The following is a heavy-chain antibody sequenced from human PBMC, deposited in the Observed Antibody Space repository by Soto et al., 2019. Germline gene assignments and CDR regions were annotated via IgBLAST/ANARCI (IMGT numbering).Heavy chain of an antibody. V-gene: IGHV1-8*01. D-gene: IGHD4-17*01. CDR2: MNPNSGNT. CDR1: GYTFTSYD. CDR3: AREVGYGGGSLAS. J-gene: IGHJ5*02. Sequence: QVQLVQSGAEVKKPGASVKVSCKAPGYTFTSYDINWVRQATGQGLEWMGWMNPNSGNTGYAQKFQGSVTMTRNTSISTVYMELSSLRSDDAAVYYCAREVGYGGGSLASWGQGTVVTVSS.